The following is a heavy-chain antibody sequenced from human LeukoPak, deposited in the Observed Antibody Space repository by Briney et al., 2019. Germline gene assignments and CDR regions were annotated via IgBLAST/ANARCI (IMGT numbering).Heavy chain of an antibody. CDR1: GFAVSSNF. V-gene: IGHV3-66*01. D-gene: IGHD1-7*01. Sequence: GGSLRHSCAASGFAVSSNFMSWVRQAPGKGLEWVSLIYSGGSTYYADSVKGRFTISRDISKNTLYLQMNSLRAEDTAVYYCARERLELPSYYYGMDVWGQGTTVTVSS. CDR2: IYSGGST. J-gene: IGHJ6*02. CDR3: ARERLELPSYYYGMDV.